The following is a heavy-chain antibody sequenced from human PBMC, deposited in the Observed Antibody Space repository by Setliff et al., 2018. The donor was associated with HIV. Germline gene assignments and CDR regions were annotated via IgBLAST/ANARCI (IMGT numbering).Heavy chain of an antibody. V-gene: IGHV4-4*09. CDR3: ARRFGEVYDWIDP. J-gene: IGHJ5*02. Sequence: SETLSLTCTVSGGSISSFYWSWIRQPPGKGPEWIGYINSSGRTNYNPSLKGRVTIPLDTSKNRFSLKLNSVTAADTAVYYCARRFGEVYDWIDPWGQGTLVTVSS. CDR1: GGSISSFY. CDR2: INSSGRT. D-gene: IGHD3-10*01.